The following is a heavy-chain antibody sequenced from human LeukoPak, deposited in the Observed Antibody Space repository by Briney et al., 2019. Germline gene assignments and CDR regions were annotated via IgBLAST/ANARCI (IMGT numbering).Heavy chain of an antibody. CDR2: IIPILGIA. D-gene: IGHD2-2*01. V-gene: IGHV1-69*04. Sequence: GSSVKVSCKASGGTFSSYGISWVRQAPGQGLEWMGRIIPILGIANYAQKFQGRVTITADKSTSTAYMELSSLRSEDTAVYYCASMPGWHSTNAFDIWGQGTMVTVSS. J-gene: IGHJ3*02. CDR3: ASMPGWHSTNAFDI. CDR1: GGTFSSYG.